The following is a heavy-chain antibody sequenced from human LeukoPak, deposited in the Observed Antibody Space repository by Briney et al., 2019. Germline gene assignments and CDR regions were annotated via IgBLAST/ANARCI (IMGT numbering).Heavy chain of an antibody. CDR2: ISYDGSNK. CDR3: AKLTPV. Sequence: GSLRLSCAASGFTFSSYAMHWVRQAPGKGLEWVAVISYDGSNKYYADSVKGRFTISRDNSKNTLYLQMNSLRVEDTAVYYCAKLTPVWGQGTLVTVSS. D-gene: IGHD4-17*01. V-gene: IGHV3-30-3*02. J-gene: IGHJ4*02. CDR1: GFTFSSYA.